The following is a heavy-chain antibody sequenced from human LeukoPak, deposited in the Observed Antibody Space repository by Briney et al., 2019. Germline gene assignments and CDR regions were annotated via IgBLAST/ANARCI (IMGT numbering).Heavy chain of an antibody. J-gene: IGHJ2*01. CDR1: GFTFDDYA. CDR2: ISGDGGST. D-gene: IGHD5-12*01. CDR3: AKDQVATSWYFDL. Sequence: QAGGSLRLSCAASGFTFDDYAMHWVRQAPGKGLEWVSLISGDGGSTYYADSVKGRFTISRDNSKNTLYLQMNSLRAEDTAVYYCAKDQVATSWYFDLWGRGTLVTVSS. V-gene: IGHV3-43*02.